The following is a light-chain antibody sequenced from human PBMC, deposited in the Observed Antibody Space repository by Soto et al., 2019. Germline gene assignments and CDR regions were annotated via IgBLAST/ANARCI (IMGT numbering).Light chain of an antibody. J-gene: IGLJ3*02. Sequence: QSVLTQPPSVSGAPGQRVTISCTGTSSNIGAGYDVPWYQQLPGKAPTLLIYSNNDRPSGVPDRFSGSKSGTSASLAITGLQADDEADYYCHSYDSSLSAVVFGGGTKLTVL. CDR2: SNN. V-gene: IGLV1-40*01. CDR1: SSNIGAGYD. CDR3: HSYDSSLSAVV.